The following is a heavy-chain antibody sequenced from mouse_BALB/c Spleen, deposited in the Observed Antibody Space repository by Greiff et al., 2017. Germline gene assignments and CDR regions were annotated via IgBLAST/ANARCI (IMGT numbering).Heavy chain of an antibody. Sequence: EVKLVESGGGLVKPGGSLKLSCAASGFAFSSYDMSWVRQTPEKRLEWVAYISSGGGSTYYPDTVKGRFTISRDNAKNTLYLQMSSLKSEDTAMYYCARHGGEVRRYFDVWGAGTTVTVSS. CDR1: GFAFSSYD. V-gene: IGHV5-12-1*01. CDR2: ISSGGGST. D-gene: IGHD2-14*01. CDR3: ARHGGEVRRYFDV. J-gene: IGHJ1*01.